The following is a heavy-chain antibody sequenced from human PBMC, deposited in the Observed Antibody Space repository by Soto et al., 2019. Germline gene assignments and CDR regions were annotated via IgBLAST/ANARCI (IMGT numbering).Heavy chain of an antibody. CDR3: ARFVVPGAGSGYYFDL. Sequence: GGSLRLSCAASGFTFSSFALSWVHQAPGKGLEWVSAISGSSTSTYYADSVKGRFPISRDNSKNTLYLQMNSLTAEDTAVYFCARFVVPGAGSGYYFDLWGQGALVTVSS. CDR2: ISGSSTST. V-gene: IGHV3-23*01. D-gene: IGHD2-2*01. CDR1: GFTFSSFA. J-gene: IGHJ4*02.